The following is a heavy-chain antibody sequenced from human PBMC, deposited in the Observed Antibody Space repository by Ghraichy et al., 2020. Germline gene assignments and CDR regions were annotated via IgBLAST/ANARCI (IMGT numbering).Heavy chain of an antibody. CDR2: IRPNSGDT. CDR1: GYPFTGYS. J-gene: IGHJ6*01. Sequence: ASVKVSCKTSGYPFTGYSMHWVRQAPGQGLEWLGRIRPNSGDTNYAQKFQDRVTMTRDTSIDTAYMELRRLGSDDTAIYYCAREGDNYY. CDR3: AREGDNYY. D-gene: IGHD2-21*02. V-gene: IGHV1-2*06.